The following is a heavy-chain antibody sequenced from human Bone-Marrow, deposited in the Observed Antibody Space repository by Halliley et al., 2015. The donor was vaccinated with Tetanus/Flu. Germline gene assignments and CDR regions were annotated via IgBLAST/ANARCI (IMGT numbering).Heavy chain of an antibody. CDR2: VIPFNGRT. V-gene: IGHV1-18*01. Sequence: RGGVIPFNGRTKYAQNFQGRVPLTTDTSTGTAYMDLRSLTSDDTAVYYCARHTALIRGGIDYWGQGTLVTVSS. CDR3: ARHTALIRGGIDY. D-gene: IGHD3-10*01. J-gene: IGHJ4*02.